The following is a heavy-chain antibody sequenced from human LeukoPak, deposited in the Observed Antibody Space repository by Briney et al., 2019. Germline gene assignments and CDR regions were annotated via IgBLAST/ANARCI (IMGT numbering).Heavy chain of an antibody. CDR2: INPNSGGT. J-gene: IGHJ6*03. CDR1: GYTFTGYY. Sequence: ASVKVSCKASGYTFTGYYMHWVRQAPGQGLEWMGWINPNSGGTNYAQKFQGRVTMTRDTSISTAYMELSRLRSDDTAVYYCAREWPVSQGVYYYYYMDVWGKGTTVTVSS. D-gene: IGHD4-11*01. CDR3: AREWPVSQGVYYYYYMDV. V-gene: IGHV1-2*02.